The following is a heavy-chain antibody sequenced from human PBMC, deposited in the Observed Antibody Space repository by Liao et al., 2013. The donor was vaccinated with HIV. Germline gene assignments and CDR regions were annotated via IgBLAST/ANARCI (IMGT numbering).Heavy chain of an antibody. CDR2: ISTSGST. V-gene: IGHV4-61*02. D-gene: IGHD2-21*02. J-gene: IGHJ4*02. CDR1: GDSMDIGSYY. CDR3: ASQERDLPDSDY. Sequence: QVQLQESGPGLVKPSQTLSLTCTVSGDSMDIGSYYWSWIRQPAGKGLEWIGRISTSGSTNYNPSLKSRVTISVDMSKNQVSLKLTSVTAADTAVYYCASQERDLPDSDYWGQGTLVTVSS.